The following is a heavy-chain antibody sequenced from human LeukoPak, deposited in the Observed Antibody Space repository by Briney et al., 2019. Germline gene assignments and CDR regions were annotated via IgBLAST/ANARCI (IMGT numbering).Heavy chain of an antibody. CDR1: GFTFSDSA. Sequence: GGSLRLSCAASGFTFSDSAMHWVRQASGKGLEWIGRIRSKANGYATAYAASVKDRFTISRDDSKNAAYLQMNSLKTEDTAVYYCTRLSGDLTFDYWAQGTLVTVSS. D-gene: IGHD6-25*01. V-gene: IGHV3-73*01. J-gene: IGHJ4*02. CDR3: TRLSGDLTFDY. CDR2: IRSKANGYAT.